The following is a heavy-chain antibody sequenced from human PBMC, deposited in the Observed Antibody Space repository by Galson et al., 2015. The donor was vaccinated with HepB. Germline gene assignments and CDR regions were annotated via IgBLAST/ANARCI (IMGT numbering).Heavy chain of an antibody. CDR2: ISSDGGHK. V-gene: IGHV3-74*01. D-gene: IGHD3-16*02. CDR3: AKGMFAFGGVIVPSDY. CDR1: GFTFSSYW. Sequence: SLRLSCAASGFTFSSYWIHWVRQVPGKGLVWVSRISSDGGHKNYADSVQGRFTISRDNSKNTLYLQMNSLRAEDTAVYYCAKGMFAFGGVIVPSDYWGQGTLVTVSS. J-gene: IGHJ4*02.